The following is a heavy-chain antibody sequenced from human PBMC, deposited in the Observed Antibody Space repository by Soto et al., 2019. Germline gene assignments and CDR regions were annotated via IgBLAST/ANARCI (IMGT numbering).Heavy chain of an antibody. CDR1: GYTFTGCY. CDR2: INPNSGGT. J-gene: IGHJ4*02. D-gene: IGHD3-16*02. CDR3: ARVSGGRLGELSLYPDY. Sequence: QVQLVQSGAEVKKPGASVKVSCKASGYTFTGCYMHWVRQAPGQGLEWMGWINPNSGGTNYAQKFQGRVTMTRDTSISTAYMERSRLRSDDTAVYYCARVSGGRLGELSLYPDYWGQGTLVTVSS. V-gene: IGHV1-2*02.